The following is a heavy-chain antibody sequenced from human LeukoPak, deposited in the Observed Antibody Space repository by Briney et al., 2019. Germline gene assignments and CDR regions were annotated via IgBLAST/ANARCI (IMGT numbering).Heavy chain of an antibody. CDR1: GGSISSSSYY. J-gene: IGHJ4*02. D-gene: IGHD6-19*01. CDR3: ARDQGAVAIDY. Sequence: SETLSLTCTVSGGSISSSSYYWGWIRQPPGKGLEWIGSIYYSGSTYYNPSLKSRVTISVDTSKNQFSLKLSSVTAADTAVYYCARDQGAVAIDYWGQGTLVTVSS. V-gene: IGHV4-39*07. CDR2: IYYSGST.